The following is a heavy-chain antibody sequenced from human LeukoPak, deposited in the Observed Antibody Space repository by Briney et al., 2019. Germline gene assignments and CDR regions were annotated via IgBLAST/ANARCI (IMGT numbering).Heavy chain of an antibody. D-gene: IGHD5-18*01. CDR2: ISSSGSTI. CDR3: ARDGYSYGTYYYYGMDV. Sequence: GGSLRLSCAASGFTFSDYYMSWIRQAPGKGLEWVSYISSSGSTIYYADSVKGRFTISRVNAKNSLYLQMNSLRAEDTAVYYCARDGYSYGTYYYYGMDVWGQGTTVTVSS. J-gene: IGHJ6*02. CDR1: GFTFSDYY. V-gene: IGHV3-11*01.